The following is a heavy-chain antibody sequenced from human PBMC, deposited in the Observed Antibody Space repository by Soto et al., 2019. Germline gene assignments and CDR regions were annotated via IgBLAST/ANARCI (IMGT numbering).Heavy chain of an antibody. Sequence: SETLSLTCTVSGGSISSYYLTWIRQPPGKGLEWIGFMYNSGSTHYNPSLKSRVTISLDTSKNQFSLNLRSVTAADTAVYYCASMGYHYGSGSYPLDYWGQGTLVTVSS. CDR3: ASMGYHYGSGSYPLDY. CDR2: MYNSGST. D-gene: IGHD3-10*01. V-gene: IGHV4-59*08. CDR1: GGSISSYY. J-gene: IGHJ4*02.